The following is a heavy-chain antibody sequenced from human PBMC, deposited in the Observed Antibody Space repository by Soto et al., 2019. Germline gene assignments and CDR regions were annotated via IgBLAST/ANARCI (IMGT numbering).Heavy chain of an antibody. V-gene: IGHV1-18*01. D-gene: IGHD2-15*01. CDR3: VVAAQPYYFDY. CDR1: GYTFTSYG. Sequence: QVQLVQSGAEVKKPGASVKVSCKASGYTFTSYGISWVRQAPGQGLEWMGWISAYNGNTNYAQKLQGRVTMTTDTTTSPAYMGLRSLRSDDTDVYYCVVAAQPYYFDYWGQGTLVTVSS. CDR2: ISAYNGNT. J-gene: IGHJ4*02.